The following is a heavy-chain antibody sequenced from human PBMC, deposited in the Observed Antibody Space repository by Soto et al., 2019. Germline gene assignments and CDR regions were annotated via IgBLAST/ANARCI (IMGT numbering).Heavy chain of an antibody. J-gene: IGHJ5*02. CDR2: IYYTGST. Sequence: SATLSLTCTVSGRPITGYYWGWIRQPPGKALEYIGHIYYTGSTRYNPSLTSRVTISLDTSKNQFSLRLTSVTAADTAVYYCARGQRFSAWFDPWGQGTLVTVSS. CDR1: GRPITGYY. D-gene: IGHD3-3*01. V-gene: IGHV4-59*12. CDR3: ARGQRFSAWFDP.